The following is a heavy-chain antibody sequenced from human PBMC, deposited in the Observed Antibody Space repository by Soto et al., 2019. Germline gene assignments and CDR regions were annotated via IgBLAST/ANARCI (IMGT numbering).Heavy chain of an antibody. Sequence: ASVKVSCKASGYTFTSYAMHWVRQAPGQRLEWMGWINAGNGNTKYSQKFQGRVTITRDTSTSTAYMELSSLRSDDTAVYYCARESSYDFWSGKRDYYGMDVWGQGTTVTVSS. CDR1: GYTFTSYA. J-gene: IGHJ6*02. V-gene: IGHV1-3*01. CDR2: INAGNGNT. D-gene: IGHD3-3*01. CDR3: ARESSYDFWSGKRDYYGMDV.